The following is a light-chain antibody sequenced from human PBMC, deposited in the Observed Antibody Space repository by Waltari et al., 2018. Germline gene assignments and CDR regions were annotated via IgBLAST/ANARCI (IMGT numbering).Light chain of an antibody. CDR2: EAS. CDR3: QQCNNSPPT. V-gene: IGKV3-11*01. J-gene: IGKJ1*01. CDR1: QSVSSQ. Sequence: EIVLTQSPATLSLSPGDGATLSCRASQSVSSQLVWYQQKRGQAPRLLIYEASNRATGIPARFSGSGSGTDFTLTISSLEPEDFAVYYCQQCNNSPPTFGQGTKVEIK.